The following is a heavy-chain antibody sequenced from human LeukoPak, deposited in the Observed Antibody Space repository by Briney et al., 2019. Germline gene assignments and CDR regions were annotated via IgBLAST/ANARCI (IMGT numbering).Heavy chain of an antibody. CDR2: ISTTGSHR. V-gene: IGHV3-21*01. CDR1: GFTFSDYS. Sequence: GGSLRLSCVASGFTFSDYSMNWVRQGPGKGPEWVSSISTTGSHRYYAESVKGRFTISRDNAERTLYLEMNSLRAGDTAVYFCARRAPSHDFDSWGQGTLVTVSS. CDR3: ARRAPSHDFDS. J-gene: IGHJ4*02.